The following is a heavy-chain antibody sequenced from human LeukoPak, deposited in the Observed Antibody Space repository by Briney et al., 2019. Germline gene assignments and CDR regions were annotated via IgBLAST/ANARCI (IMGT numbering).Heavy chain of an antibody. D-gene: IGHD2-2*01. Sequence: GGSLRLSCAASGFTFDDYGMSWVRQAPGKGLEWVSGINWNGGSTGYADSVKGRFTISRDNAKNSLYLQMNSLRAEDTAVYYCAREAKVCSSTSCYYRFDPWGQGTLVTVSS. CDR2: INWNGGST. CDR1: GFTFDDYG. V-gene: IGHV3-20*04. J-gene: IGHJ5*02. CDR3: AREAKVCSSTSCYYRFDP.